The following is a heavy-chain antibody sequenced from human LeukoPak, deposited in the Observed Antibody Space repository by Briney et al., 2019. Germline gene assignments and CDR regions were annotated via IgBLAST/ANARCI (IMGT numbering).Heavy chain of an antibody. V-gene: IGHV1-2*02. D-gene: IGHD1-26*01. CDR3: ARGVYSGSYYNPKPDDAFDI. CDR2: IKSNSGGT. CDR1: GYTFTGYH. J-gene: IGHJ3*02. Sequence: GASVKVSCKASGYTFTGYHMHWVRQAPGQGLEWMGWIKSNSGGTNYGQKLQGRVTTTTDTATSTVYMELRSLRSDDTAVYYCARGVYSGSYYNPKPDDAFDIWGQGTMVTVSS.